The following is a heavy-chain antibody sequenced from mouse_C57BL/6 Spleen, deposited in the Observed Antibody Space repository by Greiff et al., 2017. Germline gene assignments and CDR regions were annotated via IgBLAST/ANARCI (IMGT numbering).Heavy chain of an antibody. CDR3: ASGGLRRPYFDY. Sequence: QVQLQQSGAELVKPGASVKISCKASGYAFRSYWMNWVKQRPGKGLEWIGQIYPGDGDTNYNGKFKGKATLTADNSSSTAYMQLSSLTSEDSAVYFWASGGLRRPYFDYWGQGTTLTVSS. CDR1: GYAFRSYW. D-gene: IGHD2-2*01. J-gene: IGHJ2*01. CDR2: IYPGDGDT. V-gene: IGHV1-80*01.